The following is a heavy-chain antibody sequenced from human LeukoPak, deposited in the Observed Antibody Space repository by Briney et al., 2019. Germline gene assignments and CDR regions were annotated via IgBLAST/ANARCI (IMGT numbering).Heavy chain of an antibody. V-gene: IGHV3-23*01. CDR1: GFAFSGYA. CDR3: ARTRITTRGYYYGLDV. CDR2: IRNSGGDT. J-gene: IGHJ6*02. Sequence: GGSLRLSCEASGFAFSGYAMSWVRQAPGKGLEWVSTIRNSGGDTYYADPVKGRFTISRDNSRNILYVQMSSLRAEDTAIYYCARTRITTRGYYYGLDVWGRGTMVTV. D-gene: IGHD1-26*01.